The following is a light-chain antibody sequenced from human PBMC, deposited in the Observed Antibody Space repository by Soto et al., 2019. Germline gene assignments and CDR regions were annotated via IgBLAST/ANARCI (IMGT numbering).Light chain of an antibody. V-gene: IGKV3-15*01. CDR2: GSS. Sequence: EIMETPSPPTLSVSPGERAGLSCRASQSVNSNLAWYQQKPGQAPRLLIYGSSTRAAGILARCSGSGAGTEFTLTSSIVQAEDVAVYCWQQNNKWAHTFGQGTKVEIK. CDR1: QSVNSN. CDR3: QQNNKWAHT. J-gene: IGKJ1*01.